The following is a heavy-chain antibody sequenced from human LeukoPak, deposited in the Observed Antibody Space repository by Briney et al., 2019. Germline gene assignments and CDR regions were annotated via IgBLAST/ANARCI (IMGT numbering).Heavy chain of an antibody. CDR1: GYTFTNYG. CDR2: ISTYNGNT. D-gene: IGHD1-26*01. J-gene: IGHJ3*02. Sequence: GASVKVSCKASGYTFTNYGINWVRQAPGQGLEWMGWISTYNGNTNYAQKFQGRVTITTATSTSTAFMELKSLSSDDTAVYYCARHFRSRNIVGATPDAFDIWGQGTVVTVSS. CDR3: ARHFRSRNIVGATPDAFDI. V-gene: IGHV1-18*01.